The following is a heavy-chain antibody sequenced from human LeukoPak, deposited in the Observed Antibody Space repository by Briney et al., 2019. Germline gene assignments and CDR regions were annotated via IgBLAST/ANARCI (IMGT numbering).Heavy chain of an antibody. Sequence: GTSLRLSCAASGFTFSSYGMHWVRQATGKGLEGVALIWYDGTNKYYADSVKGRFNISRDNSKNALYLQMTSLRAEDTAVYYCAKDYGLYYDSSGFDYWGQGTLVTVSS. CDR1: GFTFSSYG. CDR3: AKDYGLYYDSSGFDY. J-gene: IGHJ4*02. CDR2: IWYDGTNK. D-gene: IGHD3-22*01. V-gene: IGHV3-33*06.